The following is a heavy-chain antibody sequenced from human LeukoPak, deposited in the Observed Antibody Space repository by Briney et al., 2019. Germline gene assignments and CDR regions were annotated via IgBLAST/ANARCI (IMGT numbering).Heavy chain of an antibody. CDR1: GGSISGYF. D-gene: IGHD1-14*01. J-gene: IGHJ6*03. CDR2: IYTSGST. V-gene: IGHV4-4*07. Sequence: SETLSLTCTVSGGSISGYFWSWIRQPAGKGLEWIGRIYTSGSTNYNPSLKSRVTMSVDTSKNQFSLKLSSVTAADTAIYYCVRQGRSGSNHNYYYYYYMDVWGKGTSVTVSS. CDR3: VRQGRSGSNHNYYYYYYMDV.